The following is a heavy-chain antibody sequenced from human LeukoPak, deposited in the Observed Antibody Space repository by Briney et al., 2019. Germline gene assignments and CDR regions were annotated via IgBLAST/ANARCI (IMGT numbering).Heavy chain of an antibody. D-gene: IGHD1-26*01. CDR3: IRDFGSVGATKAFDI. J-gene: IGHJ3*02. CDR1: GFSFNTYW. V-gene: IGHV3-74*01. Sequence: PGGSLRLSCVASGFSFNTYWMHWVPHAPGKGREGVSRINGEGSSTSYADSVKGRFTISRDNAKNTVYLKTNSLRVEDTAVYYCIRDFGSVGATKAFDIWGPGKLVTASS. CDR2: INGEGSST.